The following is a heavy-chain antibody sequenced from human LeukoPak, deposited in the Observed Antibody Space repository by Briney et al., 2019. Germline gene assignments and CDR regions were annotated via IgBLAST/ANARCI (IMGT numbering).Heavy chain of an antibody. D-gene: IGHD5-18*01. V-gene: IGHV4-34*01. CDR1: GGSISSYY. CDR2: INHSGST. J-gene: IGHJ4*02. CDR3: ARGGYSYGVDY. Sequence: PSETLSLTCTVSGGSISSYYWSWIRQPPGKGLEWIGEINHSGSTNYNPSLKSRVTISVDTSKNQFSLKLSSVTAADTAVYYCARGGYSYGVDYWGQGTLVTVSS.